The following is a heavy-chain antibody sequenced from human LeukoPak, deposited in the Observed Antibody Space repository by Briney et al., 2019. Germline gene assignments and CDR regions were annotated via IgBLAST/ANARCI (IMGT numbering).Heavy chain of an antibody. Sequence: SETLSLTCTVSGGSISSYYWSWIRQPPGKGLEWIGYIYYSWSTNYNPSLKSRVTISVDTSKNQFSLKLSSVTAADTAVYYCARGYSSSWFDDGVSLNWFDPWGQGTLVTVSS. J-gene: IGHJ5*02. V-gene: IGHV4-59*01. CDR1: GGSISSYY. D-gene: IGHD6-13*01. CDR3: ARGYSSSWFDDGVSLNWFDP. CDR2: IYYSWST.